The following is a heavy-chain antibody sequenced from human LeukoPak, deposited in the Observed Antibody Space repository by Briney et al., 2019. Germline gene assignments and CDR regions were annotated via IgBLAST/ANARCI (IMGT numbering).Heavy chain of an antibody. Sequence: SETLCLSCAASGGSISSSYWSWIRKPPGEGLGWVGYICYSGSTNYNPSLKSRVTISVDTSKKQFSLKLSSVTAADTAVYYCARVLRCSSTSCRGSSFDPWGQGTLVTLSS. CDR1: GGSISSSY. J-gene: IGHJ5*02. CDR2: ICYSGST. D-gene: IGHD2-2*01. CDR3: ARVLRCSSTSCRGSSFDP. V-gene: IGHV4-59*01.